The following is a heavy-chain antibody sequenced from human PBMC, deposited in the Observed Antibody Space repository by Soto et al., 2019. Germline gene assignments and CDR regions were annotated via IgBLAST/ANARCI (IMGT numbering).Heavy chain of an antibody. V-gene: IGHV3-30*03. J-gene: IGHJ4*02. CDR3: VAGQYFSDY. CDR1: GFSFTNYG. CDR2: ISYDGTNK. Sequence: QVQLVESGGGEVQPGKSLRLSCAASGFSFTNYGMHWVRKAPGKGLECVALISYDGTNKYYADSVKGRFTISRDNSKNTLYLQMNSLRPEDTAVYYCVAGQYFSDYWGQGTLVSVSS. D-gene: IGHD6-13*01.